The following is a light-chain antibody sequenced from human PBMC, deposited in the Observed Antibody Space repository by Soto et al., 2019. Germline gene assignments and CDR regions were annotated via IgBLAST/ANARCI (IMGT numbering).Light chain of an antibody. CDR1: QHVSSN. CDR3: QQYNNWPYT. Sequence: EIVMPQSPAPLSVSPGGTATLSCRASQHVSSNFAWYRQKPGQAPTLLIDRASTRATGIPARFSGSGSGTEFTLTISSLQSEDFAVYYCQQYNNWPYTFGQGTKLEIK. CDR2: RAS. V-gene: IGKV3-15*01. J-gene: IGKJ2*01.